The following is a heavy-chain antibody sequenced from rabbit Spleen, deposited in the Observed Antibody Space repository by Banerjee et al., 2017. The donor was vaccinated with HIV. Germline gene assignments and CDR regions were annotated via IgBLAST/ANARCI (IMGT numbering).Heavy chain of an antibody. D-gene: IGHD8-1*01. CDR1: GFSFSSNDY. J-gene: IGHJ4*01. Sequence: QSLEESGGGLVKPGASLTLTCTASGFSFSSNDYMCWVRQAPGKGLEWISCIAGSGSGFTYSATWAKGRFTISKTSSTTVTLQMTSLTAADTATYFCARDGAGGSYFALWGQGTLVTVS. CDR3: ARDGAGGSYFAL. V-gene: IGHV1S40*01. CDR2: IAGSGSGFT.